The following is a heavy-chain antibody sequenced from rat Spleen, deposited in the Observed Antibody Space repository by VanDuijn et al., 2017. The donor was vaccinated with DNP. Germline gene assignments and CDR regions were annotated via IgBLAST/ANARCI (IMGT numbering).Heavy chain of an antibody. Sequence: EVQLVESGGGLVQPGRSMKLSCAASGFAFSTFPMAWVRQSATKGLEWVATISASGGSNYYRDSVKGRFTISRVNAQSTLYLQMTSLRSEDTAAYYCTTHGYYNSDWFAYWGQGTLVTVSS. CDR2: ISASGGSN. CDR1: GFAFSTFP. CDR3: TTHGYYNSDWFAY. V-gene: IGHV5-46*01. J-gene: IGHJ3*01. D-gene: IGHD1-8*01.